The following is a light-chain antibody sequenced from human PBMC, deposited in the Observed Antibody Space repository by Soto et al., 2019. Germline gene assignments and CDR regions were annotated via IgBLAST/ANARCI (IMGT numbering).Light chain of an antibody. CDR1: QSLDRD. CDR2: RAS. CDR3: QQHAVSMYT. Sequence: EIVLTQFPGTLSLSSGETATLSCRASQSLDRDLTWYQQKPGQAPRLLISRASSVATDIPDRFSGSGSGTDFTLTISVLEPEDSAVYYCQQHAVSMYTFGQGTKLEIK. V-gene: IGKV3-20*01. J-gene: IGKJ2*01.